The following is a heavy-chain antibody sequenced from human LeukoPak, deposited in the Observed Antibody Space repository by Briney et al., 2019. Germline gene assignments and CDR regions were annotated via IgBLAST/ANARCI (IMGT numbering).Heavy chain of an antibody. CDR3: ATGVDTAMVQFDY. J-gene: IGHJ4*02. Sequence: TLSLTCPVSGGSISSGGYYWSWIRQPAGKGLEWIGYIYYSGSTYYNPSLKSRVTISVDTSKNQFSLKLSSVTAADTAVYYCATGVDTAMVQFDYWGQGTLVTVSS. D-gene: IGHD5-18*01. CDR1: GGSISSGGYY. CDR2: IYYSGST. V-gene: IGHV4-30-4*08.